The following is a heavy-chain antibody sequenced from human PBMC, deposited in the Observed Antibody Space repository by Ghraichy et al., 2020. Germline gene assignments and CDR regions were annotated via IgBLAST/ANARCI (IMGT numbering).Heavy chain of an antibody. Sequence: SETLSLTCTVSGGSVSSGSYYWSWIRQPPGKGLEWIGYIYYSGSTNYNPSLKSRVTISVDTSKNQFSLRLSSVTAADTAVYYGAGEGTYYYGIDVWGQGTKVTVSS. CDR2: IYYSGST. CDR3: AGEGTYYYGIDV. V-gene: IGHV4-61*01. CDR1: GGSVSSGSYY. J-gene: IGHJ6*02.